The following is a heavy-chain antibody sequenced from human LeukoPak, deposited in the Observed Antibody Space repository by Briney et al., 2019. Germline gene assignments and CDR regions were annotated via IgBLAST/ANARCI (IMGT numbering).Heavy chain of an antibody. CDR1: GFTFGGYA. Sequence: PGGSLRLSCTASGFTFGGYAMHWVRQAPGKGLEWVSGISWNSGSIGYADSVKGRFTISRDNAENSLYLQMNSLRAEDTAVYYCARVYFDWSPQYYFDYWGQGTLVTVSS. V-gene: IGHV3-9*01. CDR2: ISWNSGSI. J-gene: IGHJ4*02. CDR3: ARVYFDWSPQYYFDY. D-gene: IGHD3-9*01.